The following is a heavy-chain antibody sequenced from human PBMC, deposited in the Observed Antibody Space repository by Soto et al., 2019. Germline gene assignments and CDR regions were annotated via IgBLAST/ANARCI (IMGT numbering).Heavy chain of an antibody. V-gene: IGHV4-4*02. CDR2: IYHSGST. J-gene: IGHJ6*02. CDR1: GGSISSSNW. CDR3: ARVVTMVRGVHGMDV. Sequence: SETLSLTCAVSGGSISSSNWWSWVRQPPGKGLEWIGEIYHSGSTNYNPSLKSRVTISVDKSKNQFSLKLSSVTAADTAVYYCARVVTMVRGVHGMDVWGQGTTVTVSS. D-gene: IGHD3-10*01.